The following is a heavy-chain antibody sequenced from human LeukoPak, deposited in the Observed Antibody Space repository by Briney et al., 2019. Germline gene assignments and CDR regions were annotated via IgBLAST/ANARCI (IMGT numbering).Heavy chain of an antibody. CDR3: TNYGVYTGYYFMDV. CDR2: INSDGSST. J-gene: IGHJ6*03. Sequence: GGSLRLSCAASGFTFSSYWMHWVRQAPGKGLVWVSRINSDGSSTSYADSVKGRFTISRDNAKNTLYLQMNSLRAEDTAVYYCTNYGVYTGYYFMDVWGKGTTVTVSS. V-gene: IGHV3-74*01. D-gene: IGHD4-17*01. CDR1: GFTFSSYW.